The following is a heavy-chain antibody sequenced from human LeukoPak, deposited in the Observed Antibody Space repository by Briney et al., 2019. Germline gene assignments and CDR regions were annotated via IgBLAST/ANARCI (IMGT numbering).Heavy chain of an antibody. CDR2: IYPGDSDT. CDR1: GYSFSNYW. D-gene: IGHD2-21*02. Sequence: GESLKISCKGSGYSFSNYWIGWVRPMPGKGLEWMGIIYPGDSDTRYSPSFEGQVTISADKSISTAYLQWSSLKASDTAMYYCARRAYCGGDCYVDYWGQGTLVTVSS. J-gene: IGHJ4*02. CDR3: ARRAYCGGDCYVDY. V-gene: IGHV5-51*01.